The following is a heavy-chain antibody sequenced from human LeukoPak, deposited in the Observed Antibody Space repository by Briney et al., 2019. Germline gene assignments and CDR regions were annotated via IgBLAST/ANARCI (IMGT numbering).Heavy chain of an antibody. D-gene: IGHD1-26*01. J-gene: IGHJ4*02. CDR1: GGSISSYY. V-gene: IGHV4-59*08. CDR3: ARGGSYSRRDPPDY. CDR2: IYYSGST. Sequence: PSETLSLTCTVSGGSISSYYWSWIRQPPGKGREGIGYIYYSGSTNYNPSLKSRVTISVDTSKNQFSLKLSSVTAADTAVYYCARGGSYSRRDPPDYWGQGTLVTVSS.